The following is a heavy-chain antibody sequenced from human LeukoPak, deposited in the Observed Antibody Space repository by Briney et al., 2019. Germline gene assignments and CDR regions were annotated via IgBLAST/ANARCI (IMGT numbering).Heavy chain of an antibody. Sequence: GGSLRLSCAGSGFTVSSNYMSWVRQAPGKGQEWVSVIYTGGNTYYADSVKGRFTISRDNSKNTLYLQMSSLRAEDTAVYYCARGLIYSPNWFDPWGQGTLVTVSS. J-gene: IGHJ5*02. V-gene: IGHV3-66*01. CDR2: IYTGGNT. CDR1: GFTVSSNY. D-gene: IGHD4-11*01. CDR3: ARGLIYSPNWFDP.